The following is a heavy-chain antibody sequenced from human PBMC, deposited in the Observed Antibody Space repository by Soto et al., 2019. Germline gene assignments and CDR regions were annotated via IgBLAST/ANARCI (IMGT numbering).Heavy chain of an antibody. CDR2: ISSSSSTI. J-gene: IGHJ6*03. CDR3: ARDEDSDYYYYYMDV. Sequence: EVQLVESGGGLVQPGGSLRLSCAASGFTFSSYSMNWVRQAPGKGLEWVSYISSSSSTIYYADSVKGRFTISRDNAKNSLYLQMNSLRAEDTAVYYCARDEDSDYYYYYMDVWGKGTTVTVSS. CDR1: GFTFSSYS. V-gene: IGHV3-48*01.